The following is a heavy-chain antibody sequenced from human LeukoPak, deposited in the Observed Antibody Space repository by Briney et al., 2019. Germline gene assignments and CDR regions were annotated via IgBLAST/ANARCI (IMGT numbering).Heavy chain of an antibody. CDR3: AKGAHSTGMDV. V-gene: IGHV3-30*18. CDR1: GFTFSYYG. J-gene: IGHJ6*02. Sequence: GGSLRLSCAASGFTFSYYGMHWVRQAPGKGLEWVAVISYDGSNKYYADSVKGRFTISRDNSKNTLYLQMNSLRAEDTAVYYCAKGAHSTGMDVWGQGTTVTVSS. CDR2: ISYDGSNK. D-gene: IGHD2/OR15-2a*01.